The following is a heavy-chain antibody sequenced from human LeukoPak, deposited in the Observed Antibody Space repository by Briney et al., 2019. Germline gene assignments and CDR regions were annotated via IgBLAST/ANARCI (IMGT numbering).Heavy chain of an antibody. Sequence: GGSLRLSCAASGFTFSSYAMSWVRQAPGKGLEWVPAISGSGGSTYYADSVKGRFTISRDNSKNTLYLQMNSLRAEDTAVYYCAKDLYTYGTTPLDYWGQGTLVTVSS. D-gene: IGHD5-18*01. V-gene: IGHV3-23*01. CDR1: GFTFSSYA. CDR3: AKDLYTYGTTPLDY. CDR2: ISGSGGST. J-gene: IGHJ4*02.